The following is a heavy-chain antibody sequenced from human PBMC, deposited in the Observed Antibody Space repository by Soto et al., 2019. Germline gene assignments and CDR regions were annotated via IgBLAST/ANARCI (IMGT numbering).Heavy chain of an antibody. Sequence: QVQLVQSGAEVKKPGASGKVACRAPGYTFPSYGMTWVRQSPGQGLAGMGWISSYNGNTNYAQKLQGRATMTTDTSTSTDYMELRSLRSDDTAVYYCARDKGIVGYKGGFGYWGQGTLVTVSS. CDR1: GYTFPSYG. D-gene: IGHD1-26*01. CDR2: ISSYNGNT. J-gene: IGHJ4*02. CDR3: ARDKGIVGYKGGFGY. V-gene: IGHV1-18*04.